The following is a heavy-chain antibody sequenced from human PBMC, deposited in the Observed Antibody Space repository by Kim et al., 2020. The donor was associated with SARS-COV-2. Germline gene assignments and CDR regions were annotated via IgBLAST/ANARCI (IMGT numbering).Heavy chain of an antibody. Sequence: DARKGRLTIYRDTAETSLYLEMNSLRAEDTAVYYCARVAVGASSWYYFDSWGQGTLVTVSS. J-gene: IGHJ4*02. CDR3: ARVAVGASSWYYFDS. D-gene: IGHD6-13*01. V-gene: IGHV3-21*04.